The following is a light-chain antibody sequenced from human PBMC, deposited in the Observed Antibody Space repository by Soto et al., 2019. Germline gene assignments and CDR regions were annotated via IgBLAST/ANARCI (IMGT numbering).Light chain of an antibody. J-gene: IGLJ2*01. V-gene: IGLV3-1*01. CDR1: ELGDKY. CDR2: QDS. Sequence: SYELTQPPSVSVSPGQTASITCSGDELGDKYVCWYQRKPGQSPALVIYQDSKRPSGIPERFSGSNSGNTATLTISGIQAMDEADYYCQAWDSSTAGVFGGGTKVTVL. CDR3: QAWDSSTAGV.